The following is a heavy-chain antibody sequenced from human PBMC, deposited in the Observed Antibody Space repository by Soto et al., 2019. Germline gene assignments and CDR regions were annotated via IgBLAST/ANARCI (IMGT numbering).Heavy chain of an antibody. Sequence: GVSLKISCKGSGYSFTSYWIGWVRQMPGKGLEWMAIIYPGDSDTRYNPSFQGQVTISADKSISTAYLQWSSLKASDTAMYYCARHSASWRPYYFDYWGQGTLVTVSS. J-gene: IGHJ4*02. CDR1: GYSFTSYW. V-gene: IGHV5-51*01. CDR2: IYPGDSDT. D-gene: IGHD6-13*01. CDR3: ARHSASWRPYYFDY.